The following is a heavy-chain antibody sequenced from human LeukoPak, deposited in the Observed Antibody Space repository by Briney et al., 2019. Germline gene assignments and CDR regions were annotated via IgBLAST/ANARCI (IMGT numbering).Heavy chain of an antibody. Sequence: SETLSLTCTVSGGSISSYYWSWIRQPPGKGLEWIAHISDIGSINYNPSLKSRVTISLDTSKNQFSLKLSSVTAADTAVYYCAGHHTRNTVDFWGQGTLVTVSS. CDR3: AGHHTRNTVDF. J-gene: IGHJ4*02. D-gene: IGHD2-8*02. V-gene: IGHV4-59*08. CDR1: GGSISSYY. CDR2: ISDIGSI.